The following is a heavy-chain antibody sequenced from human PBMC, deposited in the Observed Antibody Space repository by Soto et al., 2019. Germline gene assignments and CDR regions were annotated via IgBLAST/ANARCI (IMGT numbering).Heavy chain of an antibody. V-gene: IGHV3-74*03. Sequence: GGSLRLSCAASGFPFSNNWMHWVRQTPGKGLVWVSGINRDGTAITYADSVKGRFTISRDNAKNTLYLQMNSLRAEDTAVYYCARADRLAAAGTFDYWGQGTLVTVSS. CDR1: GFPFSNNW. CDR2: INRDGTAI. CDR3: ARADRLAAAGTFDY. J-gene: IGHJ4*02. D-gene: IGHD6-13*01.